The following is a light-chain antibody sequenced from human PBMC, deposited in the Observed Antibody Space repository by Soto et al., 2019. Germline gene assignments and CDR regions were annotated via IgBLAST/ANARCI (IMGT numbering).Light chain of an antibody. CDR2: GGS. CDR1: QSVSSY. J-gene: IGKJ1*01. Sequence: EIVLTQSPVTLSFSTGERATISFRASQSVSSYLGWYQQKPGQAPRLLIYGGSSRATGIPVRFSGSGSETDFTLTITRLEPEDFAVYYCQQYSSSRTFGQGTKVDI. CDR3: QQYSSSRT. V-gene: IGKV3-20*01.